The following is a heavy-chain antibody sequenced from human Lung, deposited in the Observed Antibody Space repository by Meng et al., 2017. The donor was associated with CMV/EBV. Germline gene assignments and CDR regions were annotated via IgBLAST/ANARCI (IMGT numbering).Heavy chain of an antibody. Sequence: SVXVSXXASGYIFPSFGISWLRQAPGQGLEWLGWISPYNGNTTSAQKIQDRVTMTTDTSTSTAYMELRSLKSDDTAIYYCARDRWRSPTSTLRASPHEKWFDPWGQGXLVTVSS. V-gene: IGHV1-18*01. CDR3: ARDRWRSPTSTLRASPHEKWFDP. D-gene: IGHD2-2*01. J-gene: IGHJ5*02. CDR2: ISPYNGNT. CDR1: GYIFPSFG.